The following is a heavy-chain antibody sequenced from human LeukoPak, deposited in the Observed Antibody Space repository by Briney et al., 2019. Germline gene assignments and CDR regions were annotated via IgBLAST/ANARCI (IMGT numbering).Heavy chain of an antibody. CDR3: ASARPYGDYLLY. V-gene: IGHV1-69*04. J-gene: IGHJ4*02. CDR2: IIPILSIA. Sequence: ASVKVSCKASGGTFSIYAMSWVRQAPGQGLEGMGRIIPILSIANYAQKFQGRVTITADKSTSTAYMELSSLRSEDTAVYYCASARPYGDYLLYWGQGTLVTVSS. D-gene: IGHD4-17*01. CDR1: GGTFSIYA.